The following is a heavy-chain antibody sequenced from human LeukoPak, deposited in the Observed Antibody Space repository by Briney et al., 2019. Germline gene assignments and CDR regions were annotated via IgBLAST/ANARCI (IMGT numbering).Heavy chain of an antibody. Sequence: SETLSLTCTVSGGSISSYYWSWIRQPPGKGLEWIGHIYYSGSTNYNPSLTSRVTISVDTSKNQFSLKLSSVTAADTAVYYCRVEAAGLGGYYYYYMDVWGKGTTVTVSS. V-gene: IGHV4-59*08. D-gene: IGHD6-13*01. J-gene: IGHJ6*03. CDR2: IYYSGST. CDR1: GGSISSYY. CDR3: RVEAAGLGGYYYYYMDV.